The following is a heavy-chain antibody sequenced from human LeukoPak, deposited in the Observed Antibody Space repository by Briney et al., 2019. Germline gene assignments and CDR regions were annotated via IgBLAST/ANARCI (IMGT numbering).Heavy chain of an antibody. CDR1: GGSISSGDYY. J-gene: IGHJ5*02. CDR2: IYYGGST. V-gene: IGHV4-30-4*01. Sequence: SETLSLTCTVSGGSISSGDYYWSWIRQPPGKGLEWIGYIYYGGSTYYNPSLKSRVTISVDTSKNQFSLKLSSVTAADTAVYYCARAPYIGWFDPWGQGTLVTVSS. CDR3: ARAPYIGWFDP. D-gene: IGHD4-11*01.